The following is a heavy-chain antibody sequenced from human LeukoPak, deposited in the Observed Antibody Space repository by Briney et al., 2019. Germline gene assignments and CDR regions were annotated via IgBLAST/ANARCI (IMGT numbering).Heavy chain of an antibody. J-gene: IGHJ3*02. CDR3: AREFNIAVAGIYTGFDI. V-gene: IGHV3-7*03. D-gene: IGHD6-19*01. CDR2: IKGDGSEK. Sequence: GGSLRLSCAASEFTFSTYWMAWVRQAPGKGLEWVANIKGDGSEKRYVGSVKGRFTISRDNAKNSLYLQMNSLRADDTAVYYCAREFNIAVAGIYTGFDIWGQGTKVTVSS. CDR1: EFTFSTYW.